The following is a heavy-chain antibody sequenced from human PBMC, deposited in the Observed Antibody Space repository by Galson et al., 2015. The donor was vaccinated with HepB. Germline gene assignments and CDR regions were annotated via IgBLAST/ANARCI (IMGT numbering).Heavy chain of an antibody. CDR2: ISGSGGSA. D-gene: IGHD6-19*01. Sequence: SLRLSCAVSGFTFSSYVMSWVRQAPRKGLEWVSSISGSGGSAYYADSVKGRFTISRDTSKNTLYLQMNSLRAEDTAVYYCAKDPVGSGWEDSYYFDYWGQGTLVTVSS. V-gene: IGHV3-23*01. J-gene: IGHJ4*02. CDR3: AKDPVGSGWEDSYYFDY. CDR1: GFTFSSYV.